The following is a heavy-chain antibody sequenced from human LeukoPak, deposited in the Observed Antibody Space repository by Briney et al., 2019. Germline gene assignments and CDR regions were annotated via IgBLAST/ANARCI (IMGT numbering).Heavy chain of an antibody. CDR3: ANWGGYAPPFGY. CDR1: RFSFNAYA. D-gene: IGHD5-12*01. V-gene: IGHV3-23*01. J-gene: IGHJ4*02. Sequence: GGSLRLSCAASRFSFNAYAMSWVRQAPGKGLEWVSGISATGESTYYADSVKGRSTISRDNSKNTLYLQMNSLRAEDTAVYYCANWGGYAPPFGYWGQGTLVTVSS. CDR2: ISATGEST.